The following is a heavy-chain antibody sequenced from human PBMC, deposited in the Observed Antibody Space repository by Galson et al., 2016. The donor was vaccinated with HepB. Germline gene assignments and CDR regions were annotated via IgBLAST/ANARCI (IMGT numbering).Heavy chain of an antibody. V-gene: IGHV5-51*01. CDR1: GYSFAYYW. D-gene: IGHD6-13*01. Sequence: QSGAEVKKPGESLKISCKVSGYSFAYYWIAWVRQMPGKGLAWVGIIYPADSGTRYSPSFHGQFIISADNSISTPYLQWTSLMAADTAIYYWARPRQQLAGNYYDYDMDVGGQGTTVAVSS. CDR3: ARPRQQLAGNYYDYDMDV. CDR2: IYPADSGT. J-gene: IGHJ6*02.